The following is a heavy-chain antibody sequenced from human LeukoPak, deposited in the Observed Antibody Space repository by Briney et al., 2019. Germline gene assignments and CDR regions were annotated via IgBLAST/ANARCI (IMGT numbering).Heavy chain of an antibody. CDR3: ARGALYDDSSAY. V-gene: IGHV1-69*05. Sequence: SVKVSCKASGVTFSSYAISWVRQAPRQGLECMGRITPIFGTANYAQKFQGRVTITTDESTSTAYMELSSLRSEDTAVYYCARGALYDDSSAYWGQGTLVTVSS. D-gene: IGHD3-22*01. CDR1: GVTFSSYA. J-gene: IGHJ4*02. CDR2: ITPIFGTA.